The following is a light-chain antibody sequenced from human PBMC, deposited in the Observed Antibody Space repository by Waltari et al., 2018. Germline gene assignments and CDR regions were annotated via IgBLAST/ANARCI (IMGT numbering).Light chain of an antibody. J-gene: IGLJ2*01. CDR2: DAI. V-gene: IGLV2-14*03. CDR1: RCDVGDYKY. CDR3: ASFISSTSGV. Sequence: QSALTQPDSVSGSPGQTITISCTGTRCDVGDYKYVSWYQQYPGKAPKVIIYDAINRPSGVSNRFSGSKSGNSASLTISGLQAEDEAHYFCASFISSTSGVFGGGTRLTVL.